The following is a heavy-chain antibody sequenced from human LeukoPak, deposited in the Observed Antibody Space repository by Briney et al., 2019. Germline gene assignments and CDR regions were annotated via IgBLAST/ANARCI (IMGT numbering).Heavy chain of an antibody. V-gene: IGHV3-66*01. J-gene: IGHJ4*02. CDR3: ASGTYYDQYDY. CDR2: FYIGGSR. Sequence: GGSLRLSCAASGFTVSSNYMSWVRQAPGKGLEWVSVFYIGGSRYYADSVKGRFTISRDNSKNTLYLQMNSLKADDTAIYYFASGTYYDQYDYWGQGTLVTVSS. CDR1: GFTVSSNY. D-gene: IGHD1-26*01.